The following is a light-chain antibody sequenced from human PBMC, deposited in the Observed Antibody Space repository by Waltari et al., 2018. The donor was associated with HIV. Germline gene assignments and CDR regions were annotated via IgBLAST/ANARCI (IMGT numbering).Light chain of an antibody. CDR2: AAS. J-gene: IGKJ1*01. CDR3: QQSYSTPQT. Sequence: DIQMTQSPSSLSASVGDRVTITCRASQNIRKYLNWYQQKPGKTPELLVFAASNLQSGVPSRLRGSGSGTDFTLTISSLQREDFATYYCQQSYSTPQTFGQGTKVEIK. CDR1: QNIRKY. V-gene: IGKV1-39*01.